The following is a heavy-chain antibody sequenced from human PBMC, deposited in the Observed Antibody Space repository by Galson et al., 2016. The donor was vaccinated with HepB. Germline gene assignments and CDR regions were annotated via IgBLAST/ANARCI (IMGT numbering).Heavy chain of an antibody. CDR2: INAGNGNT. CDR3: ARDMAPIQLWLRYYYYGMDV. D-gene: IGHD5-18*01. CDR1: GYTFTSYA. V-gene: IGHV1-3*01. J-gene: IGHJ6*02. Sequence: SVKVSCKASGYTFTSYAMHWVRQAPGQRLEGMGWINAGNGNTKYSQKFQGRVTITRDPSASTSYMELRSLRSEDTAVYYCARDMAPIQLWLRYYYYGMDVWGHGTTVTVSS.